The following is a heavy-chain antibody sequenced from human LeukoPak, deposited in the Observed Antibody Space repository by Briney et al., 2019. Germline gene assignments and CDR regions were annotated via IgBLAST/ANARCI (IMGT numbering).Heavy chain of an antibody. CDR2: IGTAGDT. Sequence: SAIGTAGDTYYPGSVKGRFTISRENAKNSLYLQMNSLRAGDTAVYYCARVSPYGSGSYLDYWGQGTLVTVSS. J-gene: IGHJ4*02. CDR3: ARVSPYGSGSYLDY. V-gene: IGHV3-13*01. D-gene: IGHD3-10*01.